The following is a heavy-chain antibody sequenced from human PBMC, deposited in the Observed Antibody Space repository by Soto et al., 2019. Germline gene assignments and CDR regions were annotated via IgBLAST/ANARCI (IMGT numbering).Heavy chain of an antibody. D-gene: IGHD4-17*01. J-gene: IGHJ6*02. CDR3: ARGRSRVTTSSHPHYPYDGMAF. CDR1: GGSFSGYY. V-gene: IGHV4-34*01. CDR2: INHSGSS. Sequence: ETLCLTCAVYGGSFSGYYWSWIRQPPGKGLEWIGEINHSGSSNYNPSLKSRVTISVDTYKNQFSLKLSSVTAADTAAYYCARGRSRVTTSSHPHYPYDGMAFCGQGTTVTVS.